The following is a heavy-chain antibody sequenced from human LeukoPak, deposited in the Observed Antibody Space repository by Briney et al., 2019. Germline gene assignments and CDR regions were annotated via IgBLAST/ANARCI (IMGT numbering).Heavy chain of an antibody. CDR3: ARAYYYDSSGYSDAFDI. J-gene: IGHJ3*02. CDR2: IYYSGST. CDR1: GGSISSYY. Sequence: SETLSLTCTVSGGSISSYYWSWIRQPPGKGLEWIGYIYYSGSTNYNPSLKSRVTISVDTSKNQFSLKLSSVTAADTAVYYCARAYYYDSSGYSDAFDIWGQGTMVTVSS. D-gene: IGHD3-22*01. V-gene: IGHV4-59*01.